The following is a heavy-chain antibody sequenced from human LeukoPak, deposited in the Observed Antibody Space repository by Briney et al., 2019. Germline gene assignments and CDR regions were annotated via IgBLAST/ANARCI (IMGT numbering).Heavy chain of an antibody. CDR2: IYYSGST. V-gene: IGHV4-59*01. Sequence: SETLSLTCTVSGGSISSYYWSWIRQPPGKGLEWIGYIYYSGSTNYNPSLKSRVTISVDTSKNQFSLKLSSVTAADTAVYYCAGVSEGYNLDYWGPGTLVTVSS. J-gene: IGHJ4*02. CDR1: GGSISSYY. CDR3: AGVSEGYNLDY. D-gene: IGHD5-24*01.